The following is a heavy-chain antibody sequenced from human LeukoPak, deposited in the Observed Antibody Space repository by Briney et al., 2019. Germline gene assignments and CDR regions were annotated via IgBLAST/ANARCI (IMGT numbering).Heavy chain of an antibody. CDR1: GFTFDGYA. D-gene: IGHD6-13*01. CDR3: ARVYLSQQLVPGLDY. CDR2: ISWNSGSI. Sequence: PGRSLRLSCAASGFTFDGYAMHWVRQAPGKGLEWVSGISWNSGSIGYADSVKGRFTISRDNAKNALYLQMNSLRAEDTALYYCARVYLSQQLVPGLDYWGQGTLVTVSS. V-gene: IGHV3-9*01. J-gene: IGHJ4*02.